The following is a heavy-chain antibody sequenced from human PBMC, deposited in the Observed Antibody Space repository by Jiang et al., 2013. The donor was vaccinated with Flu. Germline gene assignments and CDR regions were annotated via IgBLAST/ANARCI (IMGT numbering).Heavy chain of an antibody. CDR3: ARDLGGNSNAFDI. Sequence: PGRSLRLSCAASGFTFSSYGMHWVRQAPGKGLEWVAVIWYDGSNKYYADSVKGRFTISRDNSKNTLYLQMNSLRAEDTAVYYCARDLGGNSNAFDIWGQGTMVTVSS. CDR2: IWYDGSNK. D-gene: IGHD4-23*01. CDR1: GFTFSSYG. J-gene: IGHJ3*02. V-gene: IGHV3-33*01.